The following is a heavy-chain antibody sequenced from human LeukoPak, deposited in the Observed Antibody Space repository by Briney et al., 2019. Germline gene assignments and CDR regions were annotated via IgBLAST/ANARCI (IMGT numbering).Heavy chain of an antibody. CDR3: ARVSVATMGDDAFVI. Sequence: SETLSLTCAVYGGSFSGYYWSWIRQPPGKGLEWIGEINHSGSTNYNPSLKSRVTISVDTSKNQFSLKLSSVTAADTAVYYCARVSVATMGDDAFVIWGQGTMVTVSS. CDR2: INHSGST. V-gene: IGHV4-34*01. J-gene: IGHJ3*02. CDR1: GGSFSGYY. D-gene: IGHD5-12*01.